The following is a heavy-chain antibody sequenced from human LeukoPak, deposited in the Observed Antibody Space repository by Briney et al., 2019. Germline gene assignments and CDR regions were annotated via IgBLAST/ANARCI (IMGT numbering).Heavy chain of an antibody. CDR2: INPNSGGT. D-gene: IGHD3-22*01. Sequence: ASVKVSCKASGFTFSGYYMYWVRQAPGPGLEWMAWINPNSGGTNYAQKFQGRVTMTGDTSISTVYMELSRLRSDDTAVYYCAGDGLSMIVEFDYWGQGTLVTVSS. J-gene: IGHJ4*02. CDR1: GFTFSGYY. V-gene: IGHV1-2*02. CDR3: AGDGLSMIVEFDY.